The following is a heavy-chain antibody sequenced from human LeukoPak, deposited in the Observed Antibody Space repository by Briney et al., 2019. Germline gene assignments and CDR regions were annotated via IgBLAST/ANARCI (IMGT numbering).Heavy chain of an antibody. J-gene: IGHJ6*02. CDR3: ARDPTDIVVVPAAIGYYYGMDV. D-gene: IGHD2-2*02. CDR1: GFTFSSYA. V-gene: IGHV3-30-3*01. CDR2: ISYDGSNK. Sequence: PGGSLRLSCAASGFTFSSYAMHWVRQAPGKGLEWAAVISYDGSNKFYADSVKGRFTISRDNSKNTLYPQMNSLRAEDTAVYYCARDPTDIVVVPAAIGYYYGMDVWGQGTTVTVSS.